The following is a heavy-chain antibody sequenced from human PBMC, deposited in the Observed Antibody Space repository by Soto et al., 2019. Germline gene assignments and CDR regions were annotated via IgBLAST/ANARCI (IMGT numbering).Heavy chain of an antibody. CDR2: ITESGGGT. V-gene: IGHV3-23*01. CDR3: AKDWSKVAG. CDR1: GFTFSSYA. J-gene: IGHJ4*02. Sequence: EVQLLQSGGGLVQPGWSLRLSCSASGFTFSSYAMSWVRQAPGQGLEWVSAITESGGGTYYSDSVKGRLTISRDNSKNTLYLQMNSLRDEDTALYYCAKDWSKVAGCGQGTLVTVSS. D-gene: IGHD5-12*01.